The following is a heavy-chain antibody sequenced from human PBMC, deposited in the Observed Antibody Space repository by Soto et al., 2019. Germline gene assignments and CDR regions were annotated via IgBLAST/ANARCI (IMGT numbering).Heavy chain of an antibody. CDR1: GFTFSSYS. V-gene: IGHV3-48*02. J-gene: IGHJ5*02. D-gene: IGHD4-17*01. CDR3: ARDGPDGDNWFYP. CDR2: ISSSSSTI. Sequence: EVQLVESGGGLVQPGGSLRLSCAASGFTFSSYSMNWVRQAPGKGLEWVSYISSSSSTIYYADSVKGRITISSDNAKNEQYLQMNSLRDEDTAVYYCARDGPDGDNWFYPWGQGTLVTVSS.